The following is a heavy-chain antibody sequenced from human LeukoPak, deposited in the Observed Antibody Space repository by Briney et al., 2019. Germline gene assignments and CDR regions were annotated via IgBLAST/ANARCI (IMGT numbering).Heavy chain of an antibody. CDR1: GESFSGYF. D-gene: IGHD6-19*01. Sequence: SETLSLTCAVYGESFSGYFWTWIRQPPGKGLEWIGEVNHAGSTNYNPSLKSRVTISGDTSKNQFSLKLSSVTAADTAVYYCARPQADYAGGWKFFGYWGQGTLVTVSS. V-gene: IGHV4-34*01. CDR2: VNHAGST. CDR3: ARPQADYAGGWKFFGY. J-gene: IGHJ4*02.